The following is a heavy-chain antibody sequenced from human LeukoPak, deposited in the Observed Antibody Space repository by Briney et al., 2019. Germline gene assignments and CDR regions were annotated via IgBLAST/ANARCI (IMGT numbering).Heavy chain of an antibody. J-gene: IGHJ4*02. CDR3: TTGSTSDYGSGSYTTIDY. Sequence: GGSLRLSCAASGFTFRNAWMSWVRQAPGKGLEWVGRIKSKNNGGTTDYAAPVTGRFTISGDDSRNTLYLQMNSLKTEDTGVYYCTTGSTSDYGSGSYTTIDYWGQGTLVTVSS. V-gene: IGHV3-15*01. D-gene: IGHD3-10*01. CDR2: IKSKNNGGTT. CDR1: GFTFRNAW.